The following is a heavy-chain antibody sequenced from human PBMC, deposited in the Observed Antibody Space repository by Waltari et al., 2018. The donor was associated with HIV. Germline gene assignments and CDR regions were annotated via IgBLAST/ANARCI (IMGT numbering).Heavy chain of an antibody. V-gene: IGHV4-39*01. CDR3: ARHIAARNFDY. CDR2: IYYSGIT. J-gene: IGHJ4*02. Sequence: QLQLQESGPGLVKPSETLSLTCTVSGGSISSSSYYWGWIRQPPGKGLEWIGSIYYSGITYYTPSLKSRVTISVDTSKNQFSLKLSSVTAADTAVYYCARHIAARNFDYWGQGTLVTVSS. CDR1: GGSISSSSYY. D-gene: IGHD6-6*01.